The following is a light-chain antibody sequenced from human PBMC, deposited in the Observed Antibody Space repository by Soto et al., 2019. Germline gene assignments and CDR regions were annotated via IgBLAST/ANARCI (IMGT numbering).Light chain of an antibody. V-gene: IGKV3-15*01. J-gene: IGKJ1*01. CDR2: GAS. CDR1: QRLSSN. Sequence: IGVSKSAATLSVSPGERATPSCRASQRLSSNLAWYQQKPGQAPRLLIYGASTRATGIPARFSGSGSGTEFTLTISSLQSEDFAVYYCQQYNNWPPWTFGQGTKVDNK. CDR3: QQYNNWPPWT.